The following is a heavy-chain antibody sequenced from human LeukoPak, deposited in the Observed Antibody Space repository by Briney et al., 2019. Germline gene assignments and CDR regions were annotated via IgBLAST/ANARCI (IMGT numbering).Heavy chain of an antibody. CDR3: ARGPYDSSGYRFDC. V-gene: IGHV1-8*01. J-gene: IGHJ4*02. Sequence: ASVKVSCKASGYTFTSFDINWVRRATGQGLEWVGWMNPNSGNTGYAQRFQGRVTMTKNTSISTAYMELSSLTSEDTALYYCARGPYDSSGYRFDCWGQGTLVTVSS. D-gene: IGHD3-22*01. CDR1: GYTFTSFD. CDR2: MNPNSGNT.